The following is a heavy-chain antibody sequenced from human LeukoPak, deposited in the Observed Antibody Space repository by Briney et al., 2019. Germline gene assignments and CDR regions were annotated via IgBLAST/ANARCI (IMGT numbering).Heavy chain of an antibody. CDR2: VKSDGIST. CDR1: GFTFSSYA. CDR3: ARDGFLGPVTAYLDY. D-gene: IGHD2-21*02. V-gene: IGHV3-74*01. Sequence: AGGSLRLSCAASGFTFSSYAMHWVRQAPGKGLVWVSRVKSDGISTSHADSVKGRFTISRDNARNTLYLQMNSLRAEDTAVYYCARDGFLGPVTAYLDYWGQGTPVTVSS. J-gene: IGHJ4*02.